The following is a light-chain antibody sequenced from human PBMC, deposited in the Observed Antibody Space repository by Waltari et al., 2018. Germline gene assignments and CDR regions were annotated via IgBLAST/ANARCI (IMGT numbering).Light chain of an antibody. V-gene: IGLV2-8*01. Sequence: QSALTQPPSASGSPGQSVTISCTGTASDGGGYRYVSFCQQHPGKAPKLIIFDVSKRPSGVPDRFSGSKSGNPASLTVSGLQAEDEADYYCSSYAGSNNYVFGTGTKVTVL. J-gene: IGLJ1*01. CDR2: DVS. CDR1: ASDGGGYRY. CDR3: SSYAGSNNYV.